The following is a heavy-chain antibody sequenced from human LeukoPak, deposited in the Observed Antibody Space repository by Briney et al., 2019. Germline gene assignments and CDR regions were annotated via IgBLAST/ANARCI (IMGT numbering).Heavy chain of an antibody. CDR3: ASALSVRGIVPAARVTGTLLDAFDI. CDR1: GFTFSSYS. CDR2: ISSSSSYI. Sequence: GGSLRLSCAASGFTFSSYSMNWVRQAPGKGLEWVSSISSSSSYIYYADSVKGRFTISRDNAKNSLYLQMNSLRAEDTAVYYCASALSVRGIVPAARVTGTLLDAFDIWGQGTMVTVSS. J-gene: IGHJ3*02. D-gene: IGHD2-2*01. V-gene: IGHV3-21*01.